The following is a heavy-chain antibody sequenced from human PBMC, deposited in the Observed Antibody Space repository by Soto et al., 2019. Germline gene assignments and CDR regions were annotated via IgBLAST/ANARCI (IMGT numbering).Heavy chain of an antibody. CDR1: GFTFSSYW. J-gene: IGHJ4*02. CDR2: IKQYLSEK. D-gene: IGHD1-1*01. Sequence: GGSLRLSCAASGFTFSSYWMIWVRQAPVNGLEFVANIKQYLSEKYYVDSVKGRFTISRYNAKNSLYLQMNSLRAYDTAVYYCASYNGAFDYWGQGTMVTVSS. CDR3: ASYNGAFDY. V-gene: IGHV3-7*01.